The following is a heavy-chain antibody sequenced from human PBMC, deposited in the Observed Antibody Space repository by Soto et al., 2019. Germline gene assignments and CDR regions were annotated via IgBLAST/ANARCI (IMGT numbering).Heavy chain of an antibody. CDR2: IYPGDSHS. J-gene: IGHJ4*02. V-gene: IGHV5-51*01. CDR1: GYSFTGYW. Sequence: GESLKISCKGSGYSFTGYWIGWVRQMPGKGLEWMGVIYPGDSHSRYSPSFQGQVTISADKSISTAYLQWSSLKASDTAMYYCARQRGIVAPGSYFDYWGQGTLVTVSS. CDR3: ARQRGIVAPGSYFDY. D-gene: IGHD1-26*01.